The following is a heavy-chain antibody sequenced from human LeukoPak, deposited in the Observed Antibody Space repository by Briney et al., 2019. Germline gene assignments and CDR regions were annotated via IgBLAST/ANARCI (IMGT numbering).Heavy chain of an antibody. Sequence: GGSLRLSCAASGFTFSSYEMNWVRQAPGKGLEWVSHISSIGTTIYYADSVKGRFTISRDNAENSLYLQMNSLRAEDTAVYYCARAWSIDYWGQGTLVTVSS. D-gene: IGHD2-15*01. CDR1: GFTFSSYE. CDR2: ISSIGTTI. J-gene: IGHJ4*02. V-gene: IGHV3-48*03. CDR3: ARAWSIDY.